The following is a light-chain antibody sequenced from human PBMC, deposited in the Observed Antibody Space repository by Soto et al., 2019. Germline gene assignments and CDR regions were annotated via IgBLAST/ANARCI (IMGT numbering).Light chain of an antibody. J-gene: IGKJ4*01. CDR1: QTISFY. CDR3: QQSHSFPPPT. Sequence: DIQMTQSPSSLSASVGDRVTITCRASQTISFYLNWYQHKPGKAPKLLIYAASSLQSGVPSRFSGSGSGTDFSLTISSLQPEDFATYYCQQSHSFPPPTFGGGTKVEI. CDR2: AAS. V-gene: IGKV1-39*01.